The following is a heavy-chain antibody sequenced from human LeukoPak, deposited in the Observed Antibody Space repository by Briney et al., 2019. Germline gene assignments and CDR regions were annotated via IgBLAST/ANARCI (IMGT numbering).Heavy chain of an antibody. V-gene: IGHV3-7*04. CDR1: GSSFSSFW. Sequence: GGSLRLSCATSGSSFSSFWMSWVRQAPGKGLEWVGTIKEDGTVKLYVDSVKGRFTISRDKAGNSLYLQMNNLRAEDTAVYYCARGGGWDIDYRGQGTLVTVSS. D-gene: IGHD1-26*01. CDR3: ARGGGWDIDY. J-gene: IGHJ4*02. CDR2: IKEDGTVK.